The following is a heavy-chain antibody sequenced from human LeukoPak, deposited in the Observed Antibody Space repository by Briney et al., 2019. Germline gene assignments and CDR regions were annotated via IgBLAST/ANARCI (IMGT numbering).Heavy chain of an antibody. V-gene: IGHV4-38-2*01. Sequence: PSETLSLTCAVSGYSISSGYYWGWIRQPPGKGLGWIGSIYHSGSTYYNPSLKSRVTISVDTSKNQFSLKLSSVTAADTAMYYCARQAGWRRGVLVVVPAASLDYWGQGTLVTVSS. J-gene: IGHJ4*02. CDR2: IYHSGST. D-gene: IGHD2-2*01. CDR1: GYSISSGYY. CDR3: ARQAGWRRGVLVVVPAASLDY.